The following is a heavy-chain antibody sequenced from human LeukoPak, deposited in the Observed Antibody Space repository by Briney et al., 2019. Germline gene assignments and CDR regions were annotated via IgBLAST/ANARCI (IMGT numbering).Heavy chain of an antibody. Sequence: ASVKVSCKASGYTFTAYYMYWVRQAPGQGLECMGRINPNSGGTNYAQEFQGRVTMTRDTSISTAYMELSRLRPDDTAVYYCATSSEGGYSYGSDIDYWGQGTLVTVSS. CDR2: INPNSGGT. CDR3: ATSSEGGYSYGSDIDY. V-gene: IGHV1-2*06. J-gene: IGHJ4*02. CDR1: GYTFTAYY. D-gene: IGHD5-18*01.